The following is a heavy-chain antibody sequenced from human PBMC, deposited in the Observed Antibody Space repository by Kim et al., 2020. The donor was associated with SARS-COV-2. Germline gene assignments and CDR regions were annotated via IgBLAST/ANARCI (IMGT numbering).Heavy chain of an antibody. CDR2: IKSKTDGGTT. CDR1: GFTFSNAW. CDR3: TTYYYDSSGYPVDFDY. J-gene: IGHJ4*02. V-gene: IGHV3-15*01. D-gene: IGHD3-22*01. Sequence: GGSLRLSCAASGFTFSNAWMSWVRQAPGKGLEWVGRIKSKTDGGTTDYAAPVKGRFTISRDDSKNTLYLQMNSLKTEDTAVYYCTTYYYDSSGYPVDFDYWGQGTLVTVSS.